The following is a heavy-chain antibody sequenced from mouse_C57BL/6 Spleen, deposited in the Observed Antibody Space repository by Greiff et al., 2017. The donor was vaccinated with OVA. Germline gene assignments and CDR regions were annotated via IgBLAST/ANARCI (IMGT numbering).Heavy chain of an antibody. J-gene: IGHJ2*01. CDR2: ISDGGSYT. D-gene: IGHD1-1*01. CDR3: AREGVYGSSYVDY. Sequence: DVMLVESGGGLVKPGGSLKLSCAASGFTFSSYAMSWVRQTPEKRLEWVATISDGGSYTYYPDNVKGRFTISRDNAKNNLYLQMSHLKSEDTAMYYCAREGVYGSSYVDYWGQGTTLTVSS. CDR1: GFTFSSYA. V-gene: IGHV5-4*01.